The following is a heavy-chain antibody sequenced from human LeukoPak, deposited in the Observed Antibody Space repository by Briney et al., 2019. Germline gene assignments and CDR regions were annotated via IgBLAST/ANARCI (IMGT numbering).Heavy chain of an antibody. D-gene: IGHD1-26*01. CDR1: GFTFSDYY. J-gene: IGHJ5*02. V-gene: IGHV3-11*01. CDR2: ISSSGSTI. CDR3: ARASEWELHWFDP. Sequence: GGSLRLSCAASGFTFSDYYMSWIRQAPGKGLEWVSYISSSGSTIYYADSVKGRFTISRDNAKNSLYLQMNSLRAEDTAVYYCARASEWELHWFDPRGQGTLVTVSS.